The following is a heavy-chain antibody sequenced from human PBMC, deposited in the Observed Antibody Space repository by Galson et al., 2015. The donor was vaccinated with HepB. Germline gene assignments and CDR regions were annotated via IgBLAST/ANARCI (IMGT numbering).Heavy chain of an antibody. CDR2: ISSSSSYT. D-gene: IGHD6-13*01. J-gene: IGHJ5*02. CDR1: GFTFSDYY. V-gene: IGHV3-11*06. CDR3: AREGGSSWEGNWFDP. Sequence: SLRLSCAASGFTFSDYYMSWIRQAPGKGLEWVSYISSSSSYTNYADSVKGRFTISRDNAKNSLYLQMNSLRAEDMAVYYCAREGGSSWEGNWFDPWGQGTLVTVSS.